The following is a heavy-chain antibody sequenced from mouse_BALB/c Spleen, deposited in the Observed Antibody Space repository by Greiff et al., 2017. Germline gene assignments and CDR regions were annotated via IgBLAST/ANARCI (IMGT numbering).Heavy chain of an antibody. Sequence: VKLVESGPGLVAPSQSLSITCTVSGFSLTSYGVSWVRQPPGKGLEWLGVIWGDGSTNYHSALLSRLSISKDNSKSQVYVKLNSLQTDDTATYCCAKNGYYGSSFSYYFDYWGQGSARTVTT. CDR1: GFSLTSYG. J-gene: IGHJ2*01. D-gene: IGHD1-1*01. CDR2: IWGDGST. V-gene: IGHV2-3*01. CDR3: AKNGYYGSSFSYYFDY.